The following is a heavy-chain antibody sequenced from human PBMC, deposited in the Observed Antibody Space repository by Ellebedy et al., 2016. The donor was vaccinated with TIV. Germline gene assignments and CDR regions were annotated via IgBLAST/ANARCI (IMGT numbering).Heavy chain of an antibody. V-gene: IGHV3-23*01. CDR2: LTASGDST. CDR3: VVTGWRGGTIVPFTY. Sequence: PGGSLRLSCAASGLTFSSHGMSWVRQAPGKGLEWVSGLTASGDSTYYADSVKGRFTISRDNSKNTLYLQMNSLRVEDTAVYYGVVTGWRGGTIVPFTYWGQGSLVTVSS. CDR1: GLTFSSHG. D-gene: IGHD2-21*02. J-gene: IGHJ4*02.